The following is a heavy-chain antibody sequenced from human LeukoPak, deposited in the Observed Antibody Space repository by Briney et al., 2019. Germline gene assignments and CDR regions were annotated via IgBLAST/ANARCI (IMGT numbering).Heavy chain of an antibody. J-gene: IGHJ4*02. CDR1: GFTFSSYE. CDR2: ISSSGSNI. Sequence: GGSLRLSCAASGFTFSSYEMNWVRQAPGKGLEWVSYISSSGSNIYYADSVKGRFTISRDNATNSLYLQMKNLRAEDTAVYYCVINDYWGQGTLVTVSS. CDR3: VINDY. V-gene: IGHV3-48*03. D-gene: IGHD2/OR15-2a*01.